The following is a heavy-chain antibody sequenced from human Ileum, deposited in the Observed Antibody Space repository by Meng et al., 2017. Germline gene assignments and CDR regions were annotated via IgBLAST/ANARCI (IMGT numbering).Heavy chain of an antibody. Sequence: QVQLQQCGGGLVKPAAPLSPTSAGYCGSCSGYDWIWIHQPPGKGLEWIGEINHSGSTNYTPSLKSRVTLSVETSNNQFSLKLSSVTAADTAVYYCARGGPWFDPWGQGTLVTVSS. CDR2: INHSGST. J-gene: IGHJ5*02. V-gene: IGHV4-34*01. CDR1: CGSCSGYD. CDR3: ARGGPWFDP.